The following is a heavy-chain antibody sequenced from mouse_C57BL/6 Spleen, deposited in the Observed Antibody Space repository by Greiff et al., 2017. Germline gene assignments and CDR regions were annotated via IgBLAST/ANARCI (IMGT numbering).Heavy chain of an antibody. D-gene: IGHD2-4*01. CDR1: GFTFSDYG. CDR3: ARNYDYDDLSFAY. V-gene: IGHV5-17*01. J-gene: IGHJ3*01. CDR2: ISSGSSTI. Sequence: EVQLVESGGGLVKPGGSLKLSCAASGFTFSDYGMHWVRQAPEKGLEWVAYISSGSSTIYYADTVKGRFTISRDNAKNTLFLEMTSLRSEETAMYYCARNYDYDDLSFAYWGQGTLVTVSA.